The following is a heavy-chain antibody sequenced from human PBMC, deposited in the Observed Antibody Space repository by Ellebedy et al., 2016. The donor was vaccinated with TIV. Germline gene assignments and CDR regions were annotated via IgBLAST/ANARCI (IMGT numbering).Heavy chain of an antibody. Sequence: AASVKVFCKASGYPFPNYGVSWVRQAPGQGLEWVGWISAYNGNTKYGQKFQGRISLTTDTSMGTAYMELRSLRSDDTSVYFCARDVPADAAALLDYWGQGTRVTVSS. J-gene: IGHJ4*02. CDR2: ISAYNGNT. D-gene: IGHD2-2*01. V-gene: IGHV1-18*04. CDR3: ARDVPADAAALLDY. CDR1: GYPFPNYG.